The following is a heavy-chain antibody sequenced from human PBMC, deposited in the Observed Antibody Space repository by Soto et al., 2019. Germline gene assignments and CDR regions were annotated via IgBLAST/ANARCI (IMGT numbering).Heavy chain of an antibody. V-gene: IGHV4-34*01. D-gene: IGHD2-15*01. CDR1: GGPFSGYY. J-gene: IGHJ4*02. Sequence: QVQLQQWGAGLLKPSETLSLTCAIYGGPFSGYYWNWIRQPPGKGLEWIGEIKHVGYTNYNPSLKSRVTISVDTSMNQFSLKLTSVTAADTAVYYCARDRQRGYCTRDSCYSYFDYWGQGTQVIVSS. CDR3: ARDRQRGYCTRDSCYSYFDY. CDR2: IKHVGYT.